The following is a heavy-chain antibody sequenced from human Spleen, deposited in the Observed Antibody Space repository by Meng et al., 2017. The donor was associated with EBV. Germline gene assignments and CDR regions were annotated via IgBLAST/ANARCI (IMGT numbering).Heavy chain of an antibody. CDR3: ARDGGSYYRELIS. CDR1: GDSVSSNSAA. V-gene: IGHV6-1*01. Sequence: QVQLQPSGPGLVKPSQTPSLTCAISGDSVSSNSAAWNWTRQTPSRGLEWLGRTYYRSKWYNDYAVSVKSRISINSDTSKNQFSLQLNSVTPEDTAVYYCARDGGSYYRELISWGQGTLVTVAS. J-gene: IGHJ4*02. D-gene: IGHD1-26*01. CDR2: TYYRSKWYN.